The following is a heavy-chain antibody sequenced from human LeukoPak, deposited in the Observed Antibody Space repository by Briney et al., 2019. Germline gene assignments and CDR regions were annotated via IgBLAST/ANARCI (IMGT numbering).Heavy chain of an antibody. D-gene: IGHD2-8*01. CDR2: ISSSSSYI. CDR1: GFTLSSYS. CDR3: ARDQMVRAHWYLDL. J-gene: IGHJ2*01. V-gene: IGHV3-21*01. Sequence: GGSLRLSCAASGFTLSSYSMNWVRQAPGKGLEWVSSISSSSSYIYYADSVKGRFTISRDNAKNSLYLQMNSLRAEDTAVYYCARDQMVRAHWYLDLWGRGTLVTVSS.